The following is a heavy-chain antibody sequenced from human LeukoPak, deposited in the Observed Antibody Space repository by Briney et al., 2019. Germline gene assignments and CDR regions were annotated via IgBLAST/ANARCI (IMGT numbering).Heavy chain of an antibody. D-gene: IGHD1-26*01. CDR3: AKVGYSGSYYTGLFDY. CDR1: GFTFSSYG. CDR2: IRYDGSNK. J-gene: IGHJ4*02. Sequence: GGSLRLSCAASGFTFSSYGMHWVRQAPGKGLEWVAFIRYDGSNKYYADSVKGRFTISRDNSKNTLYLQMNSLRAEDTAVYYCAKVGYSGSYYTGLFDYWGQGTLVTVSS. V-gene: IGHV3-30*02.